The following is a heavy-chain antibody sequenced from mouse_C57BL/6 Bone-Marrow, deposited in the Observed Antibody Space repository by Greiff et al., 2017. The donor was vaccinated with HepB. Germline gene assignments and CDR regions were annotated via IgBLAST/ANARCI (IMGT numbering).Heavy chain of an antibody. V-gene: IGHV1-52*01. CDR3: ARWGGYYGAY. CDR2: IDPSDSET. CDR1: GYTFTSYW. Sequence: QVQLQQPGAELVRPGSSVKLSCKASGYTFTSYWMHWVKQRPIQGLEWIGNIDPSDSETHYNQKFKGKATLTADKSSSTAYMQFSSLTSEDSAIYYCARWGGYYGAYWGQGTLVTVSA. D-gene: IGHD2-3*01. J-gene: IGHJ3*01.